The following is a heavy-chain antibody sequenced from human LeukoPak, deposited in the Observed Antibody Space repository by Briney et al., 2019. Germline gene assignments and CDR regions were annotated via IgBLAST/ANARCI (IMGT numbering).Heavy chain of an antibody. CDR3: ARPRTPYYYDSSGYYPGFDV. J-gene: IGHJ3*01. D-gene: IGHD3-22*01. CDR2: ITSGSVFI. CDR1: GFTFSRFS. Sequence: GGSLRLSCAASGFTFSRFSMIWVRQAPGKGLEWVSSITSGSVFIYYADSVKGRFTISRDNTKNSLYLQLTSLRAEDTAVYYCARPRTPYYYDSSGYYPGFDVWGQGTVVTVST. V-gene: IGHV3-21*01.